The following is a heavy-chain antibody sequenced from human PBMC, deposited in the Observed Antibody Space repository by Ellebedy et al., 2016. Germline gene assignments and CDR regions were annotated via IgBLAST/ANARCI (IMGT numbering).Heavy chain of an antibody. Sequence: GESLKISXAASGFTFSSYTMNWVRQAPGKGLEWVSSITSSGSYIYYADSVKGRFTISRDNAKNSLYLQMNSLRAEDTAVYYCARDRAALYYYGMDVWGQGTTVTVSS. D-gene: IGHD2-15*01. CDR1: GFTFSSYT. J-gene: IGHJ6*02. V-gene: IGHV3-21*01. CDR3: ARDRAALYYYGMDV. CDR2: ITSSGSYI.